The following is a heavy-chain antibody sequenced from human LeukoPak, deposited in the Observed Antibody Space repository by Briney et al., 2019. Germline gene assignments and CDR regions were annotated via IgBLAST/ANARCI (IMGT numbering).Heavy chain of an antibody. CDR1: GGTFSSYA. CDR3: ARDHDYGGNLDY. D-gene: IGHD4-23*01. CDR2: IIPIFGTA. V-gene: IGHV1-69*05. J-gene: IGHJ4*02. Sequence: SVKVSCKASGGTFSSYAISWVRQAPGQGLEWMGRIIPIFGTANYAQKFQGRVTFTTDESTSTAYMELSSLRSEDTAVYYCARDHDYGGNLDYWGQGTLVTVSS.